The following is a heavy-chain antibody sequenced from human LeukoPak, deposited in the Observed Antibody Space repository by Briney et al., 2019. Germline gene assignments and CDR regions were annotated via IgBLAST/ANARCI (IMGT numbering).Heavy chain of an antibody. CDR2: IIPILGIA. CDR1: GGTFSSYA. Sequence: SVKVSCKASGGTFSSYAISWVRQAPGQGLEWMGRIIPILGIANYAQKFQGRVTITADKSTSTAYMELSSLRSEDTAVYYCARDSVDYYFDYWSQGTLVTVSS. D-gene: IGHD5-24*01. CDR3: ARDSVDYYFDY. J-gene: IGHJ4*02. V-gene: IGHV1-69*04.